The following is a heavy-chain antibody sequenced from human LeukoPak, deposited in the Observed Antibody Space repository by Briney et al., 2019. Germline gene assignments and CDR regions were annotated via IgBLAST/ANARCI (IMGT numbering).Heavy chain of an antibody. Sequence: SGTLSLTCAVSGGSISSSSYYWGWIRQPPGKGLEWIGSIYYSGSTYYNPSLKSRVTISVDTSKNQFSLKLSSVTAADTAVYYCARSRLGLPQNWFDPWGQGTLVTVSS. CDR2: IYYSGST. CDR3: ARSRLGLPQNWFDP. J-gene: IGHJ5*02. CDR1: GGSISSSSYY. D-gene: IGHD4-11*01. V-gene: IGHV4-39*07.